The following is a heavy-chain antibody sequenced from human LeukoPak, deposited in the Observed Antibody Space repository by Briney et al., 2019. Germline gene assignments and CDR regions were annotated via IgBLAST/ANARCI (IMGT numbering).Heavy chain of an antibody. CDR1: GFTFNKNW. D-gene: IGHD3-22*01. CDR3: VRDFDEFDSGGYPTWFDS. Sequence: GGSLRLSCEASGFTFNKNWMSWVRQTPGKALEWVANIKYDGSVVFYVDSVKGRFTISRDNAKNSVYLQMNSLRAEDTAIYYCVRDFDEFDSGGYPTWFDSWAQGTLVTVSS. J-gene: IGHJ5*01. V-gene: IGHV3-7*01. CDR2: IKYDGSVV.